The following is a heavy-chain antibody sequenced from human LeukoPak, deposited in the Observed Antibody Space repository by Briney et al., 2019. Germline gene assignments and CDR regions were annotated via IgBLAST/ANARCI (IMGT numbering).Heavy chain of an antibody. V-gene: IGHV3-30-3*01. Sequence: GSLRLSCAASGFPFTVYPTHWVRQATGKGPEWVSVSSSDETYKFYADSVRGRFTISRDNSKNRLYLQMSDLRAEDTAVYFCARSVSGVWLFDYWGRGTLVTVSS. J-gene: IGHJ4*02. D-gene: IGHD5/OR15-5a*01. CDR1: GFPFTVYP. CDR3: ARSVSGVWLFDY. CDR2: SSSDETYK.